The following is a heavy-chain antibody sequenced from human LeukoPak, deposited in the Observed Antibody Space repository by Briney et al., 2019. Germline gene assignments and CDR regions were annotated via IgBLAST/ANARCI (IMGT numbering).Heavy chain of an antibody. J-gene: IGHJ4*02. V-gene: IGHV4-59*01. CDR1: GGSISTYY. CDR2: IYYSGST. CDR3: ARGYSGSSYYFDV. D-gene: IGHD5-12*01. Sequence: SETLSITCIVSGGSISTYYWSWIRQPPGKGQEWIGYIYYSGSTNYNPSLESRVTISVDTSKNHFSLNVTSVTAADTAVYYCARGYSGSSYYFDVWGRGTLVTVSS.